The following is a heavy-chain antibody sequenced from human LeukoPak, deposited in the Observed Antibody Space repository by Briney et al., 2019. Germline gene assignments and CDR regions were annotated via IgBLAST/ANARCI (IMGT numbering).Heavy chain of an antibody. V-gene: IGHV3-30*04. D-gene: IGHD3-16*02. CDR1: GFTFSSYA. CDR3: AKDRSEMNYFDY. Sequence: GGSLRLSCAASGFTFSSYAVRWVRQAPGKGLEWVAVISYDGSNKYYADSVKGRFTISRDNSKNTLYLQMNSLRAEDTAVYYCAKDRSEMNYFDYWGQGTLVTVSS. CDR2: ISYDGSNK. J-gene: IGHJ4*02.